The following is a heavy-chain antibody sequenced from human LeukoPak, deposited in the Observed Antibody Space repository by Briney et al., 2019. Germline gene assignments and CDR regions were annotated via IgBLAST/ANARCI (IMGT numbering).Heavy chain of an antibody. CDR2: INPNSGGT. Sequence: ASVKVSCKASGYTFTGYYMHWVRQAPGQGLEWMGWINPNSGGTNYSQKFQGRVTMTRDTSISTAYMELSRLRSDDTAVYYCARDHGGARAAEKDYWGQGTLVTVSS. V-gene: IGHV1-2*02. CDR3: ARDHGGARAAEKDY. CDR1: GYTFTGYY. D-gene: IGHD6-13*01. J-gene: IGHJ4*02.